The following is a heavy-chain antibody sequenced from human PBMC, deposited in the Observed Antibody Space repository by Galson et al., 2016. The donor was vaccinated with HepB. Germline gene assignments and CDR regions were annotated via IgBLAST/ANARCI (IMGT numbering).Heavy chain of an antibody. Sequence: SLRLSCAASGLTFSSYGMHWVRQAPGKGLEWVAVIWYDGSNKYYADSVKGRFTISRDNSKNTLYLQMNSLRAEDTAVYYCARDHRASYDSYGPGGYWGQGTLVTVSS. J-gene: IGHJ4*02. D-gene: IGHD3-22*01. CDR2: IWYDGSNK. CDR3: ARDHRASYDSYGPGGY. CDR1: GLTFSSYG. V-gene: IGHV3-33*01.